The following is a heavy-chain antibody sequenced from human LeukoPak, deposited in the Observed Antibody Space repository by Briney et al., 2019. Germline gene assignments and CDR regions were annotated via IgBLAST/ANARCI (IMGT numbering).Heavy chain of an antibody. D-gene: IGHD3-22*01. CDR2: IYTSGIT. CDR1: GGSTSSGSYY. CDR3: ARTPEYYYDSRGYYRNDAFDI. J-gene: IGHJ3*02. Sequence: SQTLSLXCTVSGGSTSSGSYYWSWIRQPAGKGLEWIGRIYTSGITNYNPSLKSRVTISVDTSKNQFSLKLRSVAAADTAVYYCARTPEYYYDSRGYYRNDAFDIWGQGTMVIVSS. V-gene: IGHV4-61*02.